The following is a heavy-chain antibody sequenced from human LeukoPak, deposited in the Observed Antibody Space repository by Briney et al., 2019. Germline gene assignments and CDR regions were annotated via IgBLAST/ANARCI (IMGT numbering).Heavy chain of an antibody. J-gene: IGHJ4*02. V-gene: IGHV3-66*01. CDR1: GFTVSSNY. D-gene: IGHD3-22*01. CDR2: IYSGGST. Sequence: GSLRLSCAASGFTVSSNYMSWVRPAPGKGLEWVSVIYSGGSTYYADSVKGRFTISRDNSKNTLYLQMNSLRAEDTAVYYCARDQYYDSSGYLPFDYWGQGTLVTVSS. CDR3: ARDQYYDSSGYLPFDY.